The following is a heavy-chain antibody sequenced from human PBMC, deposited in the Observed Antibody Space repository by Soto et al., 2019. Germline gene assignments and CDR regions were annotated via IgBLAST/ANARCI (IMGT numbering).Heavy chain of an antibody. J-gene: IGHJ4*02. CDR2: IYRTGST. V-gene: IGHV4-4*02. Sequence: ETLFLTCSVSGGSFTSNNWWTWVRQPPGQGLEWIGEIYRTGSTNYNPSLKSRVTISLDKSENQFSLKVTSLTAADTAVYYCASRDPGTSVDYWGQGTLVTVYS. D-gene: IGHD1-7*01. CDR3: ASRDPGTSVDY. CDR1: GGSFTSNNW.